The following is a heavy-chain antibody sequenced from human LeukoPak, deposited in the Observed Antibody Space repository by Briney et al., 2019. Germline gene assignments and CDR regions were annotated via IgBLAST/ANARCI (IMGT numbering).Heavy chain of an antibody. CDR1: GYTFTSYY. Sequence: ASVKVSCKASGYTFTSYYMHWVRQAPGQGLEWMGIINPSGGSTSYAQKFQGRVTMTRDTSTSTVYMELSSLRSEDTAVYYCARGGGYYGSPDGSYYYGMDVWGQGTTVTVSS. CDR2: INPSGGST. D-gene: IGHD3-10*01. J-gene: IGHJ6*02. CDR3: ARGGGYYGSPDGSYYYGMDV. V-gene: IGHV1-46*01.